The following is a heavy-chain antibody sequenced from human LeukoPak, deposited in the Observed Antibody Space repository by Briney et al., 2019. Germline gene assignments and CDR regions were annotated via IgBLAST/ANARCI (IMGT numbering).Heavy chain of an antibody. J-gene: IGHJ4*02. D-gene: IGHD3-16*01. CDR2: ISSGSSTI. Sequence: PGGSLRLSCAASGFTFSSYEMNWVRQAPGKGLEWDSYISSGSSTIYYADSVKGRFTISRDNAKNSLYLQMNSLRDEDTAVYYCANTYYDYVWGSNWGQGTLVTVSS. CDR3: ANTYYDYVWGSN. CDR1: GFTFSSYE. V-gene: IGHV3-48*02.